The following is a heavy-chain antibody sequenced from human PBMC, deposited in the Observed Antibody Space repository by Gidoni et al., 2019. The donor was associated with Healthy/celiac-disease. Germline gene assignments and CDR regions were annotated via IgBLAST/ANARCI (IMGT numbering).Heavy chain of an antibody. V-gene: IGHV3-7*01. Sequence: EVQLVESGGGLVQPGGSLRPSCAPSGFTFSSYWMSWVRQAPGKGLEWVANIKQDGSEKYYVDSVKGRFTISRDNAKNALYLQMNSLRAEDTAVYYCARDYYSSSSLDYWGQGTLVTVSS. CDR2: IKQDGSEK. CDR1: GFTFSSYW. CDR3: ARDYYSSSSLDY. D-gene: IGHD6-6*01. J-gene: IGHJ4*02.